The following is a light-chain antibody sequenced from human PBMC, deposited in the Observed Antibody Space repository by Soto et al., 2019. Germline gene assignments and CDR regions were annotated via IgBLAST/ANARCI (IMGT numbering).Light chain of an antibody. CDR3: QQRHTWPTT. CDR1: QFINTY. CDR2: EAS. Sequence: EIVLTQSPATLSLSPGERATLSCRASQFINTYVAWYQHRPGQGPRLLIYEASKRATGIPARFSGSGSGTDFTLTISSLEPEDFGIYYCQQRHTWPTTFGGAAKVEI. J-gene: IGKJ4*01. V-gene: IGKV3-11*01.